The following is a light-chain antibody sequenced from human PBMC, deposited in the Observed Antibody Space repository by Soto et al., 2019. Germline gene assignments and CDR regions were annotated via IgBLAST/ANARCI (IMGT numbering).Light chain of an antibody. CDR3: ISYTSSSLYV. CDR2: DVT. CDR1: SSDVGGYDY. J-gene: IGLJ1*01. V-gene: IGLV2-14*01. Sequence: QSSLTQPASVSGSPGQSIAISCTGTSSDVGGYDYVSWYQQHPGKAPKLMIYDVTDRPSGVSNRFSGSKSGNTASPTISGLQAEDEAEYYCISYTSSSLYVFGTGTKVTVL.